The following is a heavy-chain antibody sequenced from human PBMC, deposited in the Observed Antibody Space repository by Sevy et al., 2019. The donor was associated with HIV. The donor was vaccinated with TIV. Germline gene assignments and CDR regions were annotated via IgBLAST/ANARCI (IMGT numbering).Heavy chain of an antibody. J-gene: IGHJ4*02. CDR3: ARGGGYCGGDCYSIDY. V-gene: IGHV3-33*08. D-gene: IGHD2-21*02. CDR1: GFTLSSYG. CDR2: IWYDGTIK. Sequence: GGSLRLSCAASGFTLSSYGMHWVRQAPGKGLEWVALIWYDGTIKYYAYSVKGRFTISRDNSKDTLFLQMNSLTPEDTAVYYCARGGGYCGGDCYSIDYWGQGTLVTVSS.